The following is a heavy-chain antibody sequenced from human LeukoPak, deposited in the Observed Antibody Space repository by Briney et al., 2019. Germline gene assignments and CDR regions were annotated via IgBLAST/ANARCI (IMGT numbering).Heavy chain of an antibody. J-gene: IGHJ4*02. CDR1: GFTFSSYW. CDR3: ARRPKGYYYDSSGFFDY. Sequence: GGSLRLSCAASGFTFSSYWMHWARQAPGKGLVWVSRINSDGSSTSYADSVKGRFTISRDNAKNTLYLQMNSLRAEDTAVYYCARRPKGYYYDSSGFFDYWGQGTLVTVSS. V-gene: IGHV3-74*01. D-gene: IGHD3-22*01. CDR2: INSDGSST.